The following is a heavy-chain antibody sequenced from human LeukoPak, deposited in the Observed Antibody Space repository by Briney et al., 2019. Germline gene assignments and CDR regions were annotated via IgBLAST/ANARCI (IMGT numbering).Heavy chain of an antibody. D-gene: IGHD5-24*01. CDR2: ISWDGGST. Sequence: PGGSLRLSCAASGFTFDDYAMHWVRQAPGKGLEWVSLISWDGGSTYYADSVKGRFTISRDNSKNSLYLQMNSLRAEDTAVYYCARMATTKEYYWGQGTLVTVSS. V-gene: IGHV3-43D*03. J-gene: IGHJ4*02. CDR3: ARMATTKEYY. CDR1: GFTFDDYA.